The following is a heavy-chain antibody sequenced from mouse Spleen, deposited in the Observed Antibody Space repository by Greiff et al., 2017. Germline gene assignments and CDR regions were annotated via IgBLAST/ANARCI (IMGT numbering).Heavy chain of an antibody. CDR2: ISSGGGNT. J-gene: IGHJ3*01. CDR3: ARLLTGWFAY. V-gene: IGHV5-9*04. D-gene: IGHD4-1*01. Sequence: DVKLVESGGGLVKLGGSLKLSCAASGFTFSSYAMSWVRQTPEKRLEWVATISSGGGNTYYPDSVKGRFTISRDNAKNTLYLQMSSLKSEDTAMYYCARLLTGWFAYWGQGTLVTVSA. CDR1: GFTFSSYA.